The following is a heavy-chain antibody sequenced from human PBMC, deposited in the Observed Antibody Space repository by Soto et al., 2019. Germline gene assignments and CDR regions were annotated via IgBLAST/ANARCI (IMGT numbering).Heavy chain of an antibody. CDR1: GDSVTSGRYY. CDR3: ATNRDGYNYLFDY. CDR2: ISYSGST. Sequence: PSETLSLTCTVSGDSVTSGRYYWGWIRQPPGKGREWIDYISYSGSTNYNPSLKSRVTISLDTSKNQFSLKLSSVTAADTAVYYCATNRDGYNYLFDYWGQGTLVTVSS. V-gene: IGHV4-61*01. J-gene: IGHJ4*02. D-gene: IGHD1-1*01.